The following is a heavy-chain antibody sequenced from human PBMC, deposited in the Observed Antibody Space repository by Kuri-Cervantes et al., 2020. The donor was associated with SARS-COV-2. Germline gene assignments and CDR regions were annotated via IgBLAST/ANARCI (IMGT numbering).Heavy chain of an antibody. D-gene: IGHD3-10*01. V-gene: IGHV5-51*01. CDR2: IYPGDSDT. CDR1: GYSFTSYW. CDR3: ARHRGYYYYYMDV. Sequence: GGSLRLSCKGSGYSFTSYWIGWVRQMPGKGLEWMGIIYPGDSDTRYSPSFQGQVTISADKSLSTAYLQLSSLKASDTAMYYCARHRGYYYYYMDVWGKGTTVTVSS. J-gene: IGHJ6*03.